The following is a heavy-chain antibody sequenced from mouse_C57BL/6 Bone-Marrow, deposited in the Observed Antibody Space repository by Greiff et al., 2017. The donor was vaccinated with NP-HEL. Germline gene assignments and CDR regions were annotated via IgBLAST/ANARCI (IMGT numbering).Heavy chain of an antibody. CDR2: INPYNGGT. V-gene: IGHV1-19*01. CDR1: GYTFTDYY. J-gene: IGHJ4*01. Sequence: EVQLQQSGPVLVKPGASVKMSCKASGYTFTDYYMNWVKQSHGKSLEWIGVINPYNGGTSYNQKFKGKATLTVDKSSSTAYMELNSLTSEDSAVYYCARIYWDYDVDYWGQGTSVTVSS. D-gene: IGHD2-4*01. CDR3: ARIYWDYDVDY.